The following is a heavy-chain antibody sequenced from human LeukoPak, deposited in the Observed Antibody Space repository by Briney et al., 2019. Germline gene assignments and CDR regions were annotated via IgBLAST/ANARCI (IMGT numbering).Heavy chain of an antibody. D-gene: IGHD3-3*01. CDR3: ARSGFLEGYYYYMDV. Sequence: PGGSLRLSCAASGFTFSSYGMHWVRQAPGKGLEWVAVISYDGSNKYYADSVKGRFTISRDNSKNTLYLQMNSLRAEDTAVYYCARSGFLEGYYYYMDVWGKGTTVTVSS. CDR2: ISYDGSNK. V-gene: IGHV3-30*03. J-gene: IGHJ6*03. CDR1: GFTFSSYG.